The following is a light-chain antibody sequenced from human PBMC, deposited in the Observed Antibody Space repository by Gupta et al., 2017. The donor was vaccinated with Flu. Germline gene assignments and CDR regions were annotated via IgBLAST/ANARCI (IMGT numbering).Light chain of an antibody. V-gene: IGLV2-14*01. Sequence: QSALTQPASVSGSPGQSITLSCTGTSIDVGAYNYVSWYQQHPGEAPRLMIYEVSYRPSGISKRFSGSKSGNTASLTISGLRAEDEADYYCSSYTGSVTVFGGGTKVAVL. CDR3: SSYTGSVTV. J-gene: IGLJ3*02. CDR2: EVS. CDR1: SIDVGAYNY.